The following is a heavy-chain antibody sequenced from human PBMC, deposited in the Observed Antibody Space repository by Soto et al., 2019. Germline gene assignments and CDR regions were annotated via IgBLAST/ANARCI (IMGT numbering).Heavy chain of an antibody. CDR2: ISYDGSNK. CDR3: AAAAAGVTALGY. Sequence: QVQLVESGGDVVQPGRSLRLSCAASGFTFSSYAMHWVRQAPGKGLEWVAVISYDGSNKYYADSVKGRFTISRDNSKNTLYLQMNSLRAEDTAVYYCAAAAAGVTALGYWGQGTLVTVSS. D-gene: IGHD6-13*01. CDR1: GFTFSSYA. V-gene: IGHV3-30-3*01. J-gene: IGHJ4*02.